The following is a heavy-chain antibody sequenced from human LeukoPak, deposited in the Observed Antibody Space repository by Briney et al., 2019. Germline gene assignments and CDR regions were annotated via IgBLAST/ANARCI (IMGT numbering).Heavy chain of an antibody. CDR2: INPSGGST. CDR3: ARDRAYCGGDCYSDFDY. D-gene: IGHD2-21*02. CDR1: GYTFTSYY. Sequence: ASVKVSCKASGYTFTSYYMHWVRQAPGQGLEWMGIINPSGGSTSYAQKFQGRVTMTWDTSTSTVYMELSSLRSEDTAVYYCARDRAYCGGDCYSDFDYWGQGTLVTVSS. J-gene: IGHJ4*02. V-gene: IGHV1-46*01.